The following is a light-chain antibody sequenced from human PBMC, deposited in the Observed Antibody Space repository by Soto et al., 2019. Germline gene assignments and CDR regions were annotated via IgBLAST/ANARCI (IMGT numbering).Light chain of an antibody. CDR1: TSDVGGYNY. CDR3: SSYTSANSVI. CDR2: DVN. V-gene: IGLV2-14*03. Sequence: QSVLTQPASVSGSPGQSITISCTGTTSDVGGYNYVCWYQHHPGKAPKLLIYDVNNRPSGVSDRFSASKSGNTASLSISGLQAGDEADYYCSSYTSANSVIFGGGTKLTVL. J-gene: IGLJ2*01.